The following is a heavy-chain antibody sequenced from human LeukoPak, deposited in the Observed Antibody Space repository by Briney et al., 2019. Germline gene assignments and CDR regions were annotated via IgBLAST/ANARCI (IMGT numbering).Heavy chain of an antibody. Sequence: GGSLRLSCAASGFTFSSYTMNWVRQAAGKGLEWVSFITSSSSTIYYADSVKGRFTISRDNAKNSLFLQMNSLRTEDTALYYCARGGVNYGFDYWAQGTLVTVSS. D-gene: IGHD3-10*01. J-gene: IGHJ4*02. CDR1: GFTFSSYT. V-gene: IGHV3-48*01. CDR3: ARGGVNYGFDY. CDR2: ITSSSSTI.